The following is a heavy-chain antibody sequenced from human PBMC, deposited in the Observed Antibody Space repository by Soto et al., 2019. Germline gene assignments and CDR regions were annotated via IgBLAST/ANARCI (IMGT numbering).Heavy chain of an antibody. Sequence: SETLSLTCSVSGDSICSVDYFWAWIRQPPGQALEYIGYIYKSATTYYNPSFESRVAISLDTSKSQFSLNVTSVTAADTAVYFCARGRYCLTGRCFPNWFDSWGQGTLVTVSS. D-gene: IGHD2-15*01. CDR1: GDSICSVDYF. J-gene: IGHJ5*01. V-gene: IGHV4-30-4*01. CDR2: IYKSATT. CDR3: ARGRYCLTGRCFPNWFDS.